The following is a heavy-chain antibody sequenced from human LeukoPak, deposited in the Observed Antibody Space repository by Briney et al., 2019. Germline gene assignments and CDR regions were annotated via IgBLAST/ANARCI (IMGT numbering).Heavy chain of an antibody. CDR3: ARDREGYYYDSSGYFVFDY. D-gene: IGHD3-22*01. Sequence: GGSLRLSCAASGFTFSSYEMNWVRQAPRKGLEWVSYISSSGSTIYYADSVKGRFTISRDSAKNSLYLQMNSLRAEDTAVYYCARDREGYYYDSSGYFVFDYWGQGTLVTVSS. V-gene: IGHV3-48*03. CDR1: GFTFSSYE. J-gene: IGHJ4*02. CDR2: ISSSGSTI.